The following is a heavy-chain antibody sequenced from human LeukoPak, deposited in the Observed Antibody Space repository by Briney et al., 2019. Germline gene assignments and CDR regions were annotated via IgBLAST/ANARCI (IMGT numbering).Heavy chain of an antibody. CDR3: ARESGSYAFDI. CDR1: GGSISRDY. J-gene: IGHJ3*02. D-gene: IGHD1-26*01. Sequence: PSETLSLTCTVSGGSISRDYWSWIRQPPGKGLEWIGYIYYSGSTNYNPSLKSRVTISVDTSKNQFSLKLSSVTAADTAVYYCARESGSYAFDIWGQGTMVTVSS. V-gene: IGHV4-59*01. CDR2: IYYSGST.